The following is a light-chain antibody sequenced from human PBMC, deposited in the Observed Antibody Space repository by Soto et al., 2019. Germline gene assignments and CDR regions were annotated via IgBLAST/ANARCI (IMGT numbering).Light chain of an antibody. V-gene: IGKV1-27*01. CDR2: AAS. J-gene: IGKJ1*01. CDR1: QGISNY. Sequence: DIQMTQSPSSLSASVGDRVTITCRASQGISNYLAWYQQKPGKVPKLLIYAASSLHSGVPSRFSGSGSGTDFTLTISSLEPEDFAVYYCQQRSHWTFGQGTKVDI. CDR3: QQRSHWT.